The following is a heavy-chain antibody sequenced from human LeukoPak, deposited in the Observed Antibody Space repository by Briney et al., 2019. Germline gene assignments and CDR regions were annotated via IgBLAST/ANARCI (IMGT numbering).Heavy chain of an antibody. J-gene: IGHJ2*01. CDR3: SRHGGGNSNWYFDL. D-gene: IGHD4-23*01. CDR1: GYTFTSYA. V-gene: IGHV1-3*01. CDR2: INAGNGNT. Sequence: ASVKVSCKASGYTFTSYAMHWVRQAPGQRLEWMGWINAGNGNTKYSQKFQGRVTITRDTSASTAYMELSSLRSEDTAVYYCSRHGGGNSNWYFDLWGRGTLVTVSS.